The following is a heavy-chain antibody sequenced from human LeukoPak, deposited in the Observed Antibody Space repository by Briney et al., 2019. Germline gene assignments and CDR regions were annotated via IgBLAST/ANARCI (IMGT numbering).Heavy chain of an antibody. J-gene: IGHJ4*02. Sequence: GGSLRLSCAASGFXFTTYGLHWVRQAPGKGLEWVAAIASNGGSEYYADSVKGRFTISGDNSKNTLFLQMNSLRPDDTAVYYCAKRGHYSINWYHYFDYWGQGTLVTVSS. V-gene: IGHV3-30*18. CDR1: GFXFTTYG. CDR3: AKRGHYSINWYHYFDY. D-gene: IGHD6-13*01. CDR2: IASNGGSE.